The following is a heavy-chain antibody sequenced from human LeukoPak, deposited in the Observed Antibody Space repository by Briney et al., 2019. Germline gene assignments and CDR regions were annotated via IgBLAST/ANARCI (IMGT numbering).Heavy chain of an antibody. J-gene: IGHJ4*02. V-gene: IGHV4-39*01. CDR1: GGSISSSSYY. D-gene: IGHD6-19*01. Sequence: PSETLSLTCTVSGGSISSSSYYWGWIRQPPGKGLEWIGSIYYSGSTYYNPSLKSRVTISVDTSKNQFSLKLSSVTAADTAVYYCASSPRYSSGWSAERGYYFDYWGQGTLVTVSS. CDR3: ASSPRYSSGWSAERGYYFDY. CDR2: IYYSGST.